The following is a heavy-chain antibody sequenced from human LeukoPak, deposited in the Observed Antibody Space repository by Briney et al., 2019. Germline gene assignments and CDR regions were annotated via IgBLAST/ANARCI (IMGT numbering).Heavy chain of an antibody. D-gene: IGHD3-3*01. J-gene: IGHJ4*02. Sequence: SETLSLTCAVYGGSFSGYYWSWIRRPPGKGLEWIGEINHSGSTNYNPSLKSRVTISVDTSKNQFFLKLSSVTAADTAVYYCARAPYDYDFWSGYQNYWGQGTLVTASS. CDR3: ARAPYDYDFWSGYQNY. V-gene: IGHV4-34*01. CDR2: INHSGST. CDR1: GGSFSGYY.